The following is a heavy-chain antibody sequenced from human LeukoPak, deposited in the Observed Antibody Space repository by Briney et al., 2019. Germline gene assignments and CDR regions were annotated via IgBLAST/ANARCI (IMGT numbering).Heavy chain of an antibody. CDR3: AKVGYDILTGTGDDAFDI. CDR1: GFTFSSYA. V-gene: IGHV3-23*01. J-gene: IGHJ3*02. Sequence: GGSLRLSCAASGFTFSSYAMSWVRQAPGKGLEWVSAISGSGGSTYYADSVKGRFTISRDNSKNTLYLQMNSLRAEDTAVYYCAKVGYDILTGTGDDAFDIWGQGTMVTVS. D-gene: IGHD3-9*01. CDR2: ISGSGGST.